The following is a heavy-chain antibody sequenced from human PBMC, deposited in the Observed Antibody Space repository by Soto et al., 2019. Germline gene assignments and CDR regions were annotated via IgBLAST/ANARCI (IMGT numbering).Heavy chain of an antibody. V-gene: IGHV1-3*05. J-gene: IGHJ4*02. D-gene: IGHD6-6*01. CDR2: INAGNGNT. CDR1: GYTFTSYA. CDR3: ARGGYSSSSMGY. Sequence: QVQLVQSGAEEKKPGASVKVSCKASGYTFTSYAMHWVRQAPGQRLEWMGWINAGNGNTKYSQKFQGRVTITRDTSASTAYMELSSLRSDDTAVYYCARGGYSSSSMGYWGQGTLVTVSS.